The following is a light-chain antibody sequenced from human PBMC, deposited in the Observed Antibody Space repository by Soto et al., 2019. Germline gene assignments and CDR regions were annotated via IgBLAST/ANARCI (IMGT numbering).Light chain of an antibody. V-gene: IGLV1-40*01. J-gene: IGLJ2*01. CDR2: DDI. CDR1: SSNIGARYD. Sequence: QSVLTQPPSVSGAPGQRVTISCTGSSSNIGARYDVHWYQQLPGTAPKLLIYDDINRPSGVPDRFSGSKSGTSASLAITGLQAEDEAEYYCQSYDSSLSGVVFGGGTKLTAL. CDR3: QSYDSSLSGVV.